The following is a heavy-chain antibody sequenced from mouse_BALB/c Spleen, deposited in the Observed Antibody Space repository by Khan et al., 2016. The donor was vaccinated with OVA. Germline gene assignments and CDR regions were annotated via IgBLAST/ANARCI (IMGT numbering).Heavy chain of an antibody. Sequence: EVQLQESGAELVKPGASVKLSCTASGFNIKDTYMHWVKQRPEQGLEWIGRIDPANGNTKPDPKFPGKATITADTYSNTAYLRLSSLTADDTTVYYWATYFFGSSRYFDYWGQGTTLTVSS. CDR3: ATYFFGSSRYFDY. V-gene: IGHV14-3*02. CDR1: GFNIKDTY. CDR2: IDPANGNT. D-gene: IGHD1-1*01. J-gene: IGHJ2*01.